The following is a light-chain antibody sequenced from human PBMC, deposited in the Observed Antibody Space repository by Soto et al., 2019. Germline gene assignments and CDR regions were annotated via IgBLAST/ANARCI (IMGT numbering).Light chain of an antibody. CDR2: GAS. V-gene: IGKV3-15*01. Sequence: VMTQSPTTLSVSPGERATLSCRASHSVGSNLAWYQQNLGQAPRLLIYGASTRATGVPARFSGSGSGTDFTLTISRLEPEDFAVYYCQQYGNSPRTVGQGTKVDIK. CDR3: QQYGNSPRT. J-gene: IGKJ1*01. CDR1: HSVGSN.